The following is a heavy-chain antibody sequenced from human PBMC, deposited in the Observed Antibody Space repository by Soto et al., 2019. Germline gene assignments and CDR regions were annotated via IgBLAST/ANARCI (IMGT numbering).Heavy chain of an antibody. V-gene: IGHV3-30-3*01. CDR1: GFTFSSYA. J-gene: IGHJ3*02. D-gene: IGHD3-10*01. CDR2: ISYDGSNK. CDR3: ARDRERITMVRGGGGAFDI. Sequence: QVQLVESGGGVVQPGRSLRLSCAASGFTFSSYAMHWVRQAPGNGLERVAVISYDGSNKYYADSVKGRFTISRDNSKNTLYLQRNSLRAEDTAVYYCARDRERITMVRGGGGAFDIWGQGTMVTVSS.